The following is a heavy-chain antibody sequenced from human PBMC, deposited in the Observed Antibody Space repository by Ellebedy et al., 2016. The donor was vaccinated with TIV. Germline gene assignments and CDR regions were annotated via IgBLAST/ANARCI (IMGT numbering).Heavy chain of an antibody. CDR1: GVSISSYY. CDR3: AKLGNPAQAAAATGS. J-gene: IGHJ5*02. CDR2: FSYIGST. Sequence: SETLSLXCTVSGVSISSYYWSWIRQPPGKGLEWLGCFSYIGSTNYNPSLGSRVTISLDTSKNQFSLNLSSVTAADTAVYYCAKLGNPAQAAAATGSWGQGTLVTVSS. V-gene: IGHV4-59*01. D-gene: IGHD6-13*01.